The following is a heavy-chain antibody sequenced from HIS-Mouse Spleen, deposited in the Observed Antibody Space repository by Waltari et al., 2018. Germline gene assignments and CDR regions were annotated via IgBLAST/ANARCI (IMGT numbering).Heavy chain of an antibody. CDR2: ISWNSGSI. V-gene: IGHV3-9*01. J-gene: IGHJ3*02. CDR3: SAGVAALGGAFDI. Sequence: EVQLVESGGGLVQPGRSLRLSCAASGFTFDAYAMHWVRQAPGKGLEWVSGISWNSGSIGYADSVKGRYTISRDNAKNSLYLQMNSLRAEDTALYYCSAGVAALGGAFDIWGQGTMVTVSS. CDR1: GFTFDAYA. D-gene: IGHD6-13*01.